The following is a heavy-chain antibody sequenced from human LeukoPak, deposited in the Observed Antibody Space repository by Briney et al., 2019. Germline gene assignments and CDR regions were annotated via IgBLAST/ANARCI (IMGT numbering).Heavy chain of an antibody. V-gene: IGHV3-23*01. CDR1: GFTFSSYA. J-gene: IGHJ4*02. CDR3: AKDPGYSSSWYYFDY. D-gene: IGHD6-13*01. CDR2: ISGSGGST. Sequence: GGSLRLSRADSGFTFSSYAMCWVRQAPGKGLEWVSAISGSGGSTYYADSVKGGFTISRDNSKNTLYLQMNSLRAEDTAVYYCAKDPGYSSSWYYFDYWGQGTMVTASS.